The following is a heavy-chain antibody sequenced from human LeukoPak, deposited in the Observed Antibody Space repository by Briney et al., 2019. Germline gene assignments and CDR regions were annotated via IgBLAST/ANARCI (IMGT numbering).Heavy chain of an antibody. CDR1: GYTFISYY. J-gene: IGHJ4*02. V-gene: IGHV1-46*01. CDR3: ARGPQWLAPFDY. Sequence: ASVKVSCTTSGYTFISYYMHWVRQAPGQGLEWMGVINPSDGTTNYAQKFQGRVTITRDTSTTTVYMELNSLKSEDTAVYSCARGPQWLAPFDYLRQGSRVTVSS. CDR2: INPSDGTT. D-gene: IGHD6-19*01.